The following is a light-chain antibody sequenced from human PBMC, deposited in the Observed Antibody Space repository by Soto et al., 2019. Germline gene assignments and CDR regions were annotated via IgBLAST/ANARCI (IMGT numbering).Light chain of an antibody. J-gene: IGKJ3*01. CDR1: QSLLYIDGYNY. Sequence: DIVMTQSPLSLPVTPGEPASISCTSSQSLLYIDGYNYLDWYLQKPGQPPKLLIYSASNRASGVPARFSGSGSGTDFTLKISRVEAEDVGVYFCMQARQTPFTFGPGTKGYIK. V-gene: IGKV2-28*01. CDR3: MQARQTPFT. CDR2: SAS.